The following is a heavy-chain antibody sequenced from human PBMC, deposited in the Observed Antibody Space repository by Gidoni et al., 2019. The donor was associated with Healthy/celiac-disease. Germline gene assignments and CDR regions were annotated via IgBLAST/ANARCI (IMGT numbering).Heavy chain of an antibody. CDR1: GYTFTSYG. D-gene: IGHD3-16*01. J-gene: IGHJ5*02. CDR3: ARPGGRYNWFDP. CDR2: IRAYNGNT. Sequence: QVQLVQSGAEVKKPGASVKVSCTASGYTFTSYGISWVRQAPGQGREWMGGIRAYNGNTNYAQTLQGRVTMTTDTSTSTAYMELRSLRSDDTAGYYCARPGGRYNWFDPWGQGTLVTVSS. V-gene: IGHV1-18*01.